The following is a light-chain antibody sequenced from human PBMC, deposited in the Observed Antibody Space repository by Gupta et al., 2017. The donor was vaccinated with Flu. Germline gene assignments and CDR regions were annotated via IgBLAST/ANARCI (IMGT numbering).Light chain of an antibody. CDR1: QSVSSN. J-gene: IGKJ4*01. Sequence: EIVMTQSPATLSVAPGERATLSCRASQSVSSNLAWYQQKPGQAPRLLIYGASTRATGIPARFSGSGSGTEFTLTISSLQSEDFALYYCQQYYTGRTHFGGGTRLEIK. V-gene: IGKV3-15*01. CDR2: GAS. CDR3: QQYYTGRTH.